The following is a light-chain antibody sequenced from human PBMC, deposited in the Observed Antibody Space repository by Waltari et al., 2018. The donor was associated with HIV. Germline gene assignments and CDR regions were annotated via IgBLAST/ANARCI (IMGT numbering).Light chain of an antibody. CDR3: VSYDSRLDERL. V-gene: IGLV1-47*01. Sequence: QSVLTPTPSVSGTPGQTVTISCSGSTSNIDPEALYWYQQLPGTAPKLLIYRNYKRPSGFSDRFSCSKSGASASLVISGLRSEDEAHYYCVSYDSRLDERLFGGGTKLTVL. J-gene: IGLJ3*02. CDR1: TSNIDPEA. CDR2: RNY.